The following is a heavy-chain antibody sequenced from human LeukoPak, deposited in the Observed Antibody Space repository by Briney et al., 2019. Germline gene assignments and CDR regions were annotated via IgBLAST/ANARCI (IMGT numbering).Heavy chain of an antibody. CDR2: INRGGSRT. CDR1: GLPLVNHW. V-gene: IGHV3-74*01. D-gene: IGHD5-18*01. J-gene: IGHJ4*02. Sequence: GGSLSLPGAPFGLPLVNHWRTWVAKAPGKGLMWVSRINRGGSRTDYADSVKGRFTISRDDAKNTLYLQLNSLRAEDTAVYFCARGGSDTAMAHDYWGQGTLVTVSS. CDR3: ARGGSDTAMAHDY.